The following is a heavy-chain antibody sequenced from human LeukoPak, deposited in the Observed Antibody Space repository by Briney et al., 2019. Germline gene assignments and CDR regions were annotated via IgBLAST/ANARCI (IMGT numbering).Heavy chain of an antibody. J-gene: IGHJ1*01. Sequence: GGSLRLSCAASGFTFSSYAMHWVRQAPGKGLEWVAVISYDGSNKYYADSVKGRFTISRDNSKNTLYLQMNSLRAEDTAVYYCARGAYCGGDRYFFRAFGAEYFQHWGQGTLVTVSS. CDR1: GFTFSSYA. V-gene: IGHV3-30-3*01. CDR2: ISYDGSNK. CDR3: ARGAYCGGDRYFFRAFGAEYFQH. D-gene: IGHD2-21*02.